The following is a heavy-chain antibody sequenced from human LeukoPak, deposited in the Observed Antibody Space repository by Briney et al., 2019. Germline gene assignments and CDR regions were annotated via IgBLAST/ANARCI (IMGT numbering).Heavy chain of an antibody. V-gene: IGHV3-23*01. J-gene: IGHJ6*03. CDR1: GPTFSSYA. Sequence: GGSHRLSCAASGPTFSSYAMSSVRQAPGKGLEWLSAISGSGGSTYYADSVKGRFTISRDNSKNTLYLQMNSLRAEDTAVYYCANHALAARPPYYYYYYMDVWGKGTTVTVSS. CDR3: ANHALAARPPYYYYYYMDV. D-gene: IGHD6-6*01. CDR2: ISGSGGST.